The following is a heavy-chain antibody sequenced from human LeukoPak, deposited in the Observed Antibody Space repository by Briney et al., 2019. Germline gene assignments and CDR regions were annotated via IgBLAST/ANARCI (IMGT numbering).Heavy chain of an antibody. J-gene: IGHJ3*02. CDR1: GFIFSNYW. D-gene: IGHD3-22*01. V-gene: IGHV3-7*04. Sequence: GGSLRLSCAASGFIFSNYWMSWVRQAPGKGLEWGANIKPDGSEAHYVDSVKGRFTISRDNAKNSLYLQMNSLRAEDAAVFYCARDHSYYFDTTGYYYDAFDIWGQGTMVTVSS. CDR2: IKPDGSEA. CDR3: ARDHSYYFDTTGYYYDAFDI.